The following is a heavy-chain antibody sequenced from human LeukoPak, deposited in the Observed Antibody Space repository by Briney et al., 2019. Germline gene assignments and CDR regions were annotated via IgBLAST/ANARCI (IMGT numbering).Heavy chain of an antibody. Sequence: GGSLRLSCAASGFTFTTYRVNWGRQAPGKGLGWVSYIDTVSRATHYADSVKGRFTISRDDAKSSLYLQMNSLRDEDTAVYHCARELSISPHAFEIWGQGTMVTVSS. CDR2: IDTVSRAT. D-gene: IGHD3-3*02. V-gene: IGHV3-48*02. CDR3: ARELSISPHAFEI. CDR1: GFTFTTYR. J-gene: IGHJ3*02.